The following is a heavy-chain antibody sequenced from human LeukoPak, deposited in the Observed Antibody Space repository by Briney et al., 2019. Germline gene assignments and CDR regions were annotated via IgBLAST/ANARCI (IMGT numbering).Heavy chain of an antibody. V-gene: IGHV4-59*01. CDR2: IYYSGCT. CDR1: GGSISSYY. CDR3: ARVSYGDSLQFDY. J-gene: IGHJ4*01. D-gene: IGHD4-17*01. Sequence: PAETLSLTCTVSGGSISSYYWSWIRQPPGKGLEWIGYIYYSGCTNYNPSLKSRVTISVDTSENQISLNLSSVTTADTAVYYCARVSYGDSLQFDYWGQGTLVTVSS.